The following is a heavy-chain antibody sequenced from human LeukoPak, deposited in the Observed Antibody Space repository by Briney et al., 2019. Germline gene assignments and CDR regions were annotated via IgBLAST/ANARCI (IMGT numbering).Heavy chain of an antibody. V-gene: IGHV3-23*01. J-gene: IGHJ4*02. CDR2: IIGSAVNT. D-gene: IGHD3-10*01. CDR3: AKYTSGTSYRGLDQ. CDR1: GLPVSSYG. Sequence: QPGESLKISCGASGLPVSSYGMSWVRQAPGKGLEWVSTIIGSAVNTYYADSVKGRFTISRDDSKNTVYLQMNSLRAEDTAVYSCAKYTSGTSYRGLDQWGQGTLVTVSS.